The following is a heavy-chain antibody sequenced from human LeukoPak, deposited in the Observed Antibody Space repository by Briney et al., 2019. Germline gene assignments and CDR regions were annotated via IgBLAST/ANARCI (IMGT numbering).Heavy chain of an antibody. CDR3: ARGIAAFDY. V-gene: IGHV4-34*01. D-gene: IGHD6-6*01. Sequence: SETLSLTCAVYGGSFSGYYWSWIRQPPGKGLEWIGEINHSGSTNYNPSLKSRVTISVDTSKNQFSLKLSSVTAADTAVYYCARGIAAFDYWGQGTLVTVSS. J-gene: IGHJ4*02. CDR1: GGSFSGYY. CDR2: INHSGST.